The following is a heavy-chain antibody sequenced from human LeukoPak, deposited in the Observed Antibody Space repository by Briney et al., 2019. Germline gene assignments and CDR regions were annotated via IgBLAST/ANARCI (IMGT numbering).Heavy chain of an antibody. CDR2: IYYSGST. Sequence: SETVSLTCTVSGGSISGFYCSWIRQPPGEGLEWIGYIYYSGSTEYNPSLKSRVTISVNTSKNQFSLKLTSVTAADTAVYYCARVSPYSGSYGADFWGQGTLATVSS. V-gene: IGHV4-59*01. D-gene: IGHD1-26*01. CDR3: ARVSPYSGSYGADF. J-gene: IGHJ4*02. CDR1: GGSISGFY.